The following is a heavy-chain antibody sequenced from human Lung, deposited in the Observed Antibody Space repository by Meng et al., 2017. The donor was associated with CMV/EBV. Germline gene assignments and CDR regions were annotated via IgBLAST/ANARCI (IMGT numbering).Heavy chain of an antibody. J-gene: IGHJ4*02. D-gene: IGHD3-10*01. CDR3: GGVGIGY. V-gene: IGHV3-7*04. CDR2: TNEDGSKK. Sequence: VQLVESGGDLVQPGDSLRPSCAAAGFSSSRYWMNWYRQAPGKGLEWVANTNEDGSKKYYVDSVKGRFTISRDNAKNSLYLQMNSLRVEDTAIYYCGGVGIGYWGQGTLVTVSS. CDR1: GFSSSRYW.